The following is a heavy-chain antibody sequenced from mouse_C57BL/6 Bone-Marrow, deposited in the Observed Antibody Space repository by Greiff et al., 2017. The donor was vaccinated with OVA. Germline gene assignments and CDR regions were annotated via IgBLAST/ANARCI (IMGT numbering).Heavy chain of an antibody. CDR1: GYTFTDYY. CDR3: ARSLDSSGYVPY. CDR2: INPNNGGT. Sequence: VQLQQSGPELVKPGASVKISCKASGYTFTDYYMNWVKQSHGKSLEWIGDINPNNGGTSYNQKFKGKATLTVDKSSSTAYMELRSLTSEDSAVYYCARSLDSSGYVPYWGQGTLVTVSA. J-gene: IGHJ3*01. D-gene: IGHD3-2*02. V-gene: IGHV1-26*01.